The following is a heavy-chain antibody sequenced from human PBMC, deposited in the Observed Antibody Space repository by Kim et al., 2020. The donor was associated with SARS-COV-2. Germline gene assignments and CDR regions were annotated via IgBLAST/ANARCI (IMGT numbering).Heavy chain of an antibody. CDR3: AEYSSSGGYFQH. Sequence: LSLTCAASGFTFSSYWMSWVRQAPGKGLEWVANIKQDGSEKYYVDSVKGRFTISRDNAKNSLYLQMNSLRAEDTAVYYCAEYSSSGGYFQHWGQGTLVTVSS. V-gene: IGHV3-7*01. CDR1: GFTFSSYW. CDR2: IKQDGSEK. J-gene: IGHJ1*01. D-gene: IGHD6-13*01.